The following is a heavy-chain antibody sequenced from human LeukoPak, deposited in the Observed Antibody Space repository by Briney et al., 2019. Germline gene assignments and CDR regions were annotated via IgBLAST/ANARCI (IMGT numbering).Heavy chain of an antibody. V-gene: IGHV1-18*01. D-gene: IGHD3-22*01. CDR3: ARDPTYYYDSSYYYYYGMDV. J-gene: IGHJ6*02. CDR1: GYTFTSYG. Sequence: ASVKVSFKASGYTFTSYGISWVRQAPGQGLEWMGWISAYNGNTNYAQKLQGRVTMTTDTSTSTAYMELRSLRSDDTAVYYCARDPTYYYDSSYYYYYGMDVWGQGTTVTVSS. CDR2: ISAYNGNT.